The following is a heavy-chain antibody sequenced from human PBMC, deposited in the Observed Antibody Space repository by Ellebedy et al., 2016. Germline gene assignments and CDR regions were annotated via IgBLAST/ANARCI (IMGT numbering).Heavy chain of an antibody. J-gene: IGHJ4*02. V-gene: IGHV3-21*01. CDR2: IVNSGLST. CDR3: ARDGSEWSRDV. D-gene: IGHD3-3*01. Sequence: GGSLRLXXVASGFTFNVRGMTWVRQAPGKGLEWVATIVNSGLSTYYADSVKGRFTVYRDNGKNSVFLQMTSLRVEDTAMYYCARDGSEWSRDVWGQGSLVTVSS. CDR1: GFTFNVRG.